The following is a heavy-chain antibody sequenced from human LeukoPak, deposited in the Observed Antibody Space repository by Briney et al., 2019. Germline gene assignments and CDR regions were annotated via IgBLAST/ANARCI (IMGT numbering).Heavy chain of an antibody. CDR2: ISGSGGST. D-gene: IGHD1-1*01. J-gene: IGHJ3*02. V-gene: IGHV3-23*01. Sequence: GGSLRLSCAASGFTFSSFGMSWVRQAPGKGLEWVSAISGSGGSTYYADSVKGRFTISRDNSKNTLYLQMNSLRAEDTAVYYCAKDRGYNWNVDAFDIWGQGTMVTVSS. CDR3: AKDRGYNWNVDAFDI. CDR1: GFTFSSFG.